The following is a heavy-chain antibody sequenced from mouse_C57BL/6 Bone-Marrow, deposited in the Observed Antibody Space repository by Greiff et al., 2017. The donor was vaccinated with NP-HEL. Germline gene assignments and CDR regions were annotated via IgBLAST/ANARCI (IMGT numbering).Heavy chain of an antibody. CDR3: EIRAQAPDFDY. CDR2: IHPSDGDT. J-gene: IGHJ2*01. Sequence: VQLQQSGAELVKPGASVKVSCKASGYTFTSYWMHWVKQRPGQGLEWIGRIHPSDGDTNYNQKFKGKATLTVDKSSSTAYLQLSSLTTADSAVYSCEIRAQAPDFDYWCQGNTLTVTA. CDR1: GYTFTSYW. V-gene: IGHV1-74*01. D-gene: IGHD3-2*02.